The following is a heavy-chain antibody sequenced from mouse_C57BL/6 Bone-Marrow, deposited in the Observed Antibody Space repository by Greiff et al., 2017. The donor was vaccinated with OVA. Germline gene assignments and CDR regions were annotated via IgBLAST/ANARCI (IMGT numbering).Heavy chain of an antibody. Sequence: VQLQQPGAELVRPGSSVKLSCKASGYTFTSYWMHWVKQRPIQGLEWIGNIDPSDSETHYNQKFKDKATLTVDKSSSTAYMQLSSLTSEDSAVYYCARKGGLRQENWYFDVWGTGTTVTVYS. CDR2: IDPSDSET. D-gene: IGHD2-4*01. CDR3: ARKGGLRQENWYFDV. CDR1: GYTFTSYW. J-gene: IGHJ1*03. V-gene: IGHV1-52*01.